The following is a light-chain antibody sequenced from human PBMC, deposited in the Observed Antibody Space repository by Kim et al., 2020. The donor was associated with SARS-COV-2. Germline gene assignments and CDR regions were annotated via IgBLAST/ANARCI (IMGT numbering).Light chain of an antibody. CDR2: EVN. V-gene: IGLV2-23*02. CDR3: CSYAGSHTSV. J-gene: IGLJ2*01. CDR1: SSDVGNYNL. Sequence: QSALTQPAYVSGSLGQSITISCTGTSSDVGNYNLVSWYQQHPGKAPKLIIYEVNKRPSGISNRFSGSKSGNSASLTISGLQADDMADYYCCSYAGSHTSVFGVGTQLTVL.